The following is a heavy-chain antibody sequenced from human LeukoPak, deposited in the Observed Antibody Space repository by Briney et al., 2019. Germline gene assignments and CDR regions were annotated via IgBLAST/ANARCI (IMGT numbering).Heavy chain of an antibody. CDR1: GFTFSSYW. Sequence: GGSLRLSCAASGFTFSSYWMSWVRQAPGKGLEWVSVIYSGGSTYYTDSVKGRFTISRDNSKNTLYLQMNSLRAEDTAVYYCAREIHDYGDYRNAFDIWGQGTMVTVSS. J-gene: IGHJ3*02. CDR3: AREIHDYGDYRNAFDI. CDR2: IYSGGST. D-gene: IGHD4-17*01. V-gene: IGHV3-53*01.